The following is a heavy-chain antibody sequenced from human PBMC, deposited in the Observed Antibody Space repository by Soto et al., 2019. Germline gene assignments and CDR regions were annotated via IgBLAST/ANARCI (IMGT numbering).Heavy chain of an antibody. Sequence: GGSLRRSCAASGFTFSSYGMHWVRQAPGKGLEWVAVISYDGSNKYYADSVKGRFTISRDNSKNTLYLQMNSLRAEDTAVYYCANHYDSSGYYYGIAFWGQGTLVTVSS. J-gene: IGHJ4*02. V-gene: IGHV3-30*18. CDR2: ISYDGSNK. D-gene: IGHD3-22*01. CDR3: ANHYDSSGYYYGIAF. CDR1: GFTFSSYG.